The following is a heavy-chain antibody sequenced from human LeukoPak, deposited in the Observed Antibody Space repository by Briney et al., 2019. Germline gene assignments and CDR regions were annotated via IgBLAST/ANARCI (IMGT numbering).Heavy chain of an antibody. D-gene: IGHD1-26*01. CDR2: MSSSGGTI. CDR1: GFSFSSYE. CDR3: ARGMTGSNVGHFDY. Sequence: GGSLRLSYAASGFSFSSYEMNLVRQAPGKGLEWVSYMSSSGGTIYSADSVKGRFTISRDNGKNSLYLQMNSLRAEDTAVYYCARGMTGSNVGHFDYWGQGTLVTVSS. V-gene: IGHV3-48*03. J-gene: IGHJ4*02.